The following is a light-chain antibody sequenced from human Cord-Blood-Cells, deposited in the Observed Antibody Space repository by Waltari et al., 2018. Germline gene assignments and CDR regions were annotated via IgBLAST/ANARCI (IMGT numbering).Light chain of an antibody. Sequence: SYELTQPPSVSVSPGQTASITCSGDKLGDKYACWYQQQPGQSPVLVIYQDSKRPSGIPERFSGSNSGNTATLTISGTQAMDEADYYCQAWDSSTAGKVVFGGGTKLTVL. CDR2: QDS. V-gene: IGLV3-1*01. CDR3: QAWDSSTAGKVV. J-gene: IGLJ2*01. CDR1: KLGDKY.